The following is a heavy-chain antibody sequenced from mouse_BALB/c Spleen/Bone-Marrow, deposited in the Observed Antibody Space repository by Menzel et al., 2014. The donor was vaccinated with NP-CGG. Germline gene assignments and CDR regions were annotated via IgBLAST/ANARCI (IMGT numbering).Heavy chain of an antibody. D-gene: IGHD2-13*01. CDR1: GYTFTSYY. V-gene: IGHV1S81*02. J-gene: IGHJ3*01. Sequence: VQLQESGAELVKPGASVKLSCKASGYTFTSYYMYWVKQRPGQGLEWIGEINPSNGGTNFNEKFKSKATLTVDKSSSTAYMQLSSLTYEDSAVYCCTREGDSPFAYWGQGTLVTVSA. CDR2: INPSNGGT. CDR3: TREGDSPFAY.